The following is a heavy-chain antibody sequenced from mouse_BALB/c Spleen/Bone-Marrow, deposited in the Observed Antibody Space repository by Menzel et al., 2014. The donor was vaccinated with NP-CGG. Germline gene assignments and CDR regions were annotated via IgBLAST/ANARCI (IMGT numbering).Heavy chain of an antibody. V-gene: IGHV3-2*02. CDR1: GYSITSAYA. Sequence: VQLQQSGPSLMKPSQSLSLTCTVTGYSITSAYAWNWIRQFPGDKLEWMGYITSSGHTSYNPSLKSRISITRDTSKNQFFLQLNSVTTEDTATYFCARSGNFFDYWGQGTTLTVSS. CDR3: ARSGNFFDY. J-gene: IGHJ2*01. CDR2: ITSSGHT. D-gene: IGHD3-1*01.